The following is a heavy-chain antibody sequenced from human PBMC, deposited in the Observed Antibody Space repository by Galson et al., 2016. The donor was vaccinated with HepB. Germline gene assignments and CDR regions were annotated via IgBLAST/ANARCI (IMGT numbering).Heavy chain of an antibody. D-gene: IGHD2/OR15-2a*01. V-gene: IGHV1-24*01. Sequence: SVKVSCKVSGYTLTELSMHWVRQAPGKGLEWMGGFDPEDGETIYAQRFQGRVTMTEDTSTDTAYMELRRLRSEDTAVYYCAAESPLYNRARGWFDPWGQGTLVTVSS. J-gene: IGHJ5*02. CDR1: GYTLTELS. CDR2: FDPEDGET. CDR3: AAESPLYNRARGWFDP.